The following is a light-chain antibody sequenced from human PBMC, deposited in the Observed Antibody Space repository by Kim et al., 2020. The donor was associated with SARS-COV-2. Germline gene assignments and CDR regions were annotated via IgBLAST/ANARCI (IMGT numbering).Light chain of an antibody. Sequence: SYELTQPPSVSLSPGQTASITCSGDKLGDKYACWYQQKPGQSPVLVIYQDSKRLSGIPERFSGSNSGNTATLTISGTQAMDEADYYCQAWDSSTVVFGGG. J-gene: IGLJ2*01. CDR3: QAWDSSTVV. CDR2: QDS. CDR1: KLGDKY. V-gene: IGLV3-1*01.